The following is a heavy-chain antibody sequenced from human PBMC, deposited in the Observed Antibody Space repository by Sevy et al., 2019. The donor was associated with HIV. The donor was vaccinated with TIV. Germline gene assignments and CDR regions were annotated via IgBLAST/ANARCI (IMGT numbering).Heavy chain of an antibody. CDR2: IISSSSYI. V-gene: IGHV3-21*01. CDR1: GFTFSSYS. J-gene: IGHJ4*02. D-gene: IGHD2-15*01. CDR3: AREAEYCSGGSCYPAGFDY. Sequence: GGSLRLSCAASGFTFSSYSMNWVRQAPGKGLEWVSCIISSSSYIYYADSVKGRFTISRDNAKNSLYLQMNSLRAEDTVVYYCAREAEYCSGGSCYPAGFDYWGQGTLVTVSS.